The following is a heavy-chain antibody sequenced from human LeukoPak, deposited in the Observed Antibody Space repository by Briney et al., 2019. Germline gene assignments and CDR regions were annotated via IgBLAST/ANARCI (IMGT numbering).Heavy chain of an antibody. CDR3: ARVILGTYGLDY. CDR2: IASGAGAI. Sequence: GGSLRISRAASGFTFSDYYMSWIRQSPGKGLEWVSYIASGAGAISYADSVKGRFTISRDNAKDSLYLQMDSLRADDTAIYYCARVILGTYGLDYWGQGTLVTVSS. CDR1: GFTFSDYY. D-gene: IGHD3-10*01. J-gene: IGHJ4*02. V-gene: IGHV3-11*01.